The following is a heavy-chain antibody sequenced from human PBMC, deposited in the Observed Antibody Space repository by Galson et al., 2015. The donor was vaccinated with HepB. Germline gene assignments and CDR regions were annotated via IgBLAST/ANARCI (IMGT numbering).Heavy chain of an antibody. Sequence: SVKVSCKASGYTFTSYSITWVRQAPGQGLEWMGWISANTGYTNYAQKLQGSVTMTTDTATSTAYMELTSLTSDDTAVYYCARNSLAAAGTGPYFFYYMDVWGKGTTVTVSS. CDR3: ARNSLAAAGTGPYFFYYMDV. V-gene: IGHV1-18*01. D-gene: IGHD6-13*01. CDR1: GYTFTSYS. CDR2: ISANTGYT. J-gene: IGHJ6*03.